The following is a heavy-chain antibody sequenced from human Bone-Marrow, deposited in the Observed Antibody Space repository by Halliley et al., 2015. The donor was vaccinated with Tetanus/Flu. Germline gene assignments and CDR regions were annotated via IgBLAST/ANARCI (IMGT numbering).Heavy chain of an antibody. D-gene: IGHD3-10*01. J-gene: IGHJ4*02. Sequence: ISRDGKYVQYADSGKGRFSISRDNSRNTVHLQMDSLRPEDTAVYYCSKDRGYCDDGLCLWFDKWGRGTLVTVSS. V-gene: IGHV3-30*18. CDR2: ISRDGKYV. CDR3: SKDRGYCDDGLCLWFDK.